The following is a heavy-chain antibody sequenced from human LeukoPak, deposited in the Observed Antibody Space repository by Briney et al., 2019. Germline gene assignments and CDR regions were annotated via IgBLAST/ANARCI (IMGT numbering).Heavy chain of an antibody. J-gene: IGHJ4*02. CDR1: GGSISSYY. V-gene: IGHV4-59*08. CDR2: IYYSGST. D-gene: IGHD6-19*01. CDR3: ARLSYSDLYSSGWHFDY. Sequence: SETLSLTCTVSGGSISSYYWSWIRQPPGKGLECIGYIYYSGSTNYNPSLKSRVTISVDTSKNQFSLKLSSVTAADTAVYYCARLSYSDLYSSGWHFDYWGQGTLVTVSS.